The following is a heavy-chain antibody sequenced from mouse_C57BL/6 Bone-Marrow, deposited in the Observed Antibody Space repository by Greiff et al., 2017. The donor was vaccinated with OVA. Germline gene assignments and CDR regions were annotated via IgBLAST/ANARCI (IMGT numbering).Heavy chain of an antibody. Sequence: EVKLMESGGDLVKPGGSLKLSCAASGFTFSSYGMSWVRQTPDKRLEWVATISSCGSYTYYPDSVKGRFTISRDNAKNTLYLQMSSLKSEDTAMYYCARLDYWGQGTTLTVSS. J-gene: IGHJ2*01. CDR3: ARLDY. V-gene: IGHV5-6*01. CDR1: GFTFSSYG. CDR2: ISSCGSYT.